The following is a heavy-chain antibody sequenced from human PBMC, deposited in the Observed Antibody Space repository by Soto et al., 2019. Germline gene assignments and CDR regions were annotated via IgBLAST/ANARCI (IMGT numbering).Heavy chain of an antibody. J-gene: IGHJ4*02. D-gene: IGHD2-21*01. V-gene: IGHV4-39*02. CDR3: AREAGGDEGYFDY. Sequence: SVTLSLTGTVSGGSISSRSYYWGWIRQPPGQGLEWIGSIYYSGSTYYNPSLKSRVTISEDTSNIQFSLYLRSVPAADPAADYCAREAGGDEGYFDYRGKGPLV. CDR2: IYYSGST. CDR1: GGSISSRSYY.